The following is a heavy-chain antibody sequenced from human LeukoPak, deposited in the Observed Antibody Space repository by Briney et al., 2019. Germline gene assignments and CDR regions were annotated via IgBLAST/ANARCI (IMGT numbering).Heavy chain of an antibody. CDR3: AKDLFPYCSSPSCYRANDY. Sequence: GGPLRLSCAASGFTFSSYGMHWVRQTPGKGLEWVAIISYDGSNKWYADSVKGRFTISRDNSKNTLYLQMNSLRAEDTAVYYCAKDLFPYCSSPSCYRANDYWGQGTLVTVSS. CDR2: ISYDGSNK. CDR1: GFTFSSYG. V-gene: IGHV3-30*18. D-gene: IGHD2-2*02. J-gene: IGHJ4*02.